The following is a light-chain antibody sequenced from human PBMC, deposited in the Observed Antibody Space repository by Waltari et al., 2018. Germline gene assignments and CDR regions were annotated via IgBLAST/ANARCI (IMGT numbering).Light chain of an antibody. Sequence: QSAPTQPASVSGSPGQSITISCAGTSSDIGSFNLFSWYQQSPGKVPRLIIYGDTERPSGVSDRFSASKFGNTASLTISGLQAEDEADYYCCSYAGSFSWVFGGGTKVTVL. CDR2: GDT. V-gene: IGLV2-23*01. J-gene: IGLJ3*02. CDR1: SSDIGSFNL. CDR3: CSYAGSFSWV.